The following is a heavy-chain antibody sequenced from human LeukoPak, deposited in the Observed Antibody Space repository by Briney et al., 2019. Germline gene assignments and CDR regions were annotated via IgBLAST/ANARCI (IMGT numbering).Heavy chain of an antibody. CDR1: GFCFTSYA. J-gene: IGHJ6*03. V-gene: IGHV3-23*01. CDR2: ISYNGDKP. CDR3: AATPEFQYYYYYYMDV. D-gene: IGHD4-23*01. Sequence: GGSLRLSCAASGFCFTSYAMSWGRQAPGKGLEWVSWISYNGDKPYYAESVKGRFTISRDDSQNTLYLQLNSLRVEDTAVYYCAATPEFQYYYYYYMDVWGRGTTVTVSS.